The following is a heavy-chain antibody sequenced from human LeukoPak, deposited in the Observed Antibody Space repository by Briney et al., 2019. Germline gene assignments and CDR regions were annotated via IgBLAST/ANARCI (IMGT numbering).Heavy chain of an antibody. J-gene: IGHJ3*02. V-gene: IGHV5-51*01. Sequence: GESLKISCKGSGYSFTSYWIGWVRQMPGKGLEWMGIIYPGDSDTRYSPSFQGQVTISADKSISTAYLQWSSLKASDTAMYYCASFRAMPDSMTAFDIWGQGTMVTVSS. CDR1: GYSFTSYW. CDR2: IYPGDSDT. CDR3: ASFRAMPDSMTAFDI. D-gene: IGHD2-2*01.